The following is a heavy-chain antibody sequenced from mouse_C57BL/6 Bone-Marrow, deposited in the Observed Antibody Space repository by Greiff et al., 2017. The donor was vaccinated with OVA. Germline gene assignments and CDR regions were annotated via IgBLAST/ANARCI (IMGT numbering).Heavy chain of an antibody. CDR2: IDPSDSYT. V-gene: IGHV1-50*01. Sequence: VQLQQSGAELVKPGASVKLSCKASGYTFTSYWMQWVKQRPGQGLEWIGEIDPSDSYTNYNQKFKGKATLTVDTSSSTAYMQLSSLTSVDSAVYYCASRNYGFAYWGQGTLVTVSA. CDR1: GYTFTSYW. D-gene: IGHD2-1*01. CDR3: ASRNYGFAY. J-gene: IGHJ3*01.